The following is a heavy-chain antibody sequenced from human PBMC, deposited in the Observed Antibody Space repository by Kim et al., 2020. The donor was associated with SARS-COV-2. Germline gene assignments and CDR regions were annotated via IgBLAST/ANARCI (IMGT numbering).Heavy chain of an antibody. Sequence: KSRVTISVDTSKNQFSLKLSSVTAADTAVYYCARGGTSSWYRFYYYGMDVWGQGTTVTVSS. CDR3: ARGGTSSWYRFYYYGMDV. V-gene: IGHV4-34*01. J-gene: IGHJ6*02. D-gene: IGHD6-13*01.